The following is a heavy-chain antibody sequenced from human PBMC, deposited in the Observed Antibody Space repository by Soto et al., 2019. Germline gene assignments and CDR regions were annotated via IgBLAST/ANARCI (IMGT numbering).Heavy chain of an antibody. CDR2: IWYDGSNK. Sequence: PGGSLRLYCAASGFTFSSYGMHWVRQAPGKGLEWVAVIWYDGSNKYYADSVKGRFTISRDNSKNTLYLQMNSLRAEDTAVYYCARVGDTTTYYYYGMDVWGQGTTVTVS. CDR1: GFTFSSYG. D-gene: IGHD4-4*01. J-gene: IGHJ6*02. CDR3: ARVGDTTTYYYYGMDV. V-gene: IGHV3-33*01.